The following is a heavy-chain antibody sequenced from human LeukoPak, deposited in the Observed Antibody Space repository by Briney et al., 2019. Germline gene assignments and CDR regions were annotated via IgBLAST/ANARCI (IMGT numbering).Heavy chain of an antibody. CDR1: GFTFDDYA. Sequence: SGGSLRLSCAASGFTFDDYAMHWVRQVPGKGLEWVSLISGNGGNTYYADSVKGRFTISRDNAKNSLYLQMNSLRAEDTAVYYCARDPPFIIGTTFFDYWGQGTLVTVSS. CDR3: ARDPPFIIGTTFFDY. CDR2: ISGNGGNT. D-gene: IGHD1-20*01. V-gene: IGHV3-43*02. J-gene: IGHJ4*02.